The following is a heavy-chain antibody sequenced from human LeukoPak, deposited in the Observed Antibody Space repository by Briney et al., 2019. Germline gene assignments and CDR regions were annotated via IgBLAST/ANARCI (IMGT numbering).Heavy chain of an antibody. Sequence: GSLRLSCAASGFTFSSYEMNWVRQASGKGLEWVSYISSSGSTIYYADSVKGRFTISRDNAKNSLYLQMNSLRAEDTAVYYCAGYSSSWYFSNPDYWGQGTLVTVSS. V-gene: IGHV3-48*03. J-gene: IGHJ4*02. CDR1: GFTFSSYE. CDR2: ISSSGSTI. D-gene: IGHD6-13*01. CDR3: AGYSSSWYFSNPDY.